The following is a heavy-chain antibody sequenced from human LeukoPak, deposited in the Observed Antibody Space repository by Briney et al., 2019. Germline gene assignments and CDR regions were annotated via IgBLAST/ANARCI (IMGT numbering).Heavy chain of an antibody. D-gene: IGHD1-20*01. J-gene: IGHJ6*03. CDR3: VRDHAPSMTGIYYYYMDV. Sequence: GGSLRLSCAASGFTLSDYYMSWSRQAPGKGLEWISYISSSVNTMYYADSVKGRFTISRDNAKNSLYLQMNSLRAEDTAVYSCVRDHAPSMTGIYYYYMDVWGKGTTVTVSS. V-gene: IGHV3-11*01. CDR1: GFTLSDYY. CDR2: ISSSVNTM.